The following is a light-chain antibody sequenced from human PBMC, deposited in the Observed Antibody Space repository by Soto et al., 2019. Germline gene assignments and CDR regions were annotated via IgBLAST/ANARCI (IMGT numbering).Light chain of an antibody. Sequence: EIVMTQSPATLSVSPGERATLSCRASQSVSSNFAWYQQRPAQAPRLLIYDVSTRATGVPTRFSGSGSGTDFPLTISRLEPDDFAVYSCQQYDSSPITFGQGTRLEIK. CDR3: QQYDSSPIT. CDR2: DVS. J-gene: IGKJ5*01. CDR1: QSVSSN. V-gene: IGKV3D-15*01.